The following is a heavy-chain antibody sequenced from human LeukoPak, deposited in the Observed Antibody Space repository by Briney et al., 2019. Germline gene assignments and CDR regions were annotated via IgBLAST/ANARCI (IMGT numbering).Heavy chain of an antibody. J-gene: IGHJ4*02. Sequence: GGSLRLSCAASGFTFSSYWMHWVRHAPGKGLVWVSRINSDGSSTSYADSVKGRFTSSRDNAKNTLYLQMNSLRVEDTAVYYCGSQRWLQSSFDYWGQGTLVTVSS. CDR1: GFTFSSYW. V-gene: IGHV3-74*01. CDR3: GSQRWLQSSFDY. D-gene: IGHD5-24*01. CDR2: INSDGSST.